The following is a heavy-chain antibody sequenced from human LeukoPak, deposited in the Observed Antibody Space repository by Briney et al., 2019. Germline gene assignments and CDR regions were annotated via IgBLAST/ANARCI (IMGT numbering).Heavy chain of an antibody. V-gene: IGHV3-74*01. CDR3: ARRDVFDI. J-gene: IGHJ3*02. Sequence: SGGSLRLSCAASGFTFSRYWMHWVRQAPGKGLVWVSRINYDGTTTGYADSVKGRFTISRDNAKNTLYLQMNSLRAEDTAVYYCARRDVFDIWGQGTKVTLSS. CDR2: INYDGTTT. CDR1: GFTFSRYW.